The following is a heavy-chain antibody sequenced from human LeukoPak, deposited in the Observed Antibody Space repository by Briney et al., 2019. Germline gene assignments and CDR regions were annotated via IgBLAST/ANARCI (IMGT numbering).Heavy chain of an antibody. J-gene: IGHJ4*02. V-gene: IGHV4-59*01. Sequence: SETLSLTCTVSGGSISSYYWSWIRQPPGKGLEWIGYIYYSGSTNYNPSLKSRVTISVDTSENQFSLKLSSVTAADTAVYYCARVVDDFWYFDYWGQGTLVTVSS. CDR2: IYYSGST. D-gene: IGHD3-3*01. CDR1: GGSISSYY. CDR3: ARVVDDFWYFDY.